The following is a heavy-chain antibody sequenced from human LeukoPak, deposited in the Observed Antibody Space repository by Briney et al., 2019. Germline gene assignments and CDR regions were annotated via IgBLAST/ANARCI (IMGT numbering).Heavy chain of an antibody. CDR3: ARGDFGATGAFDI. V-gene: IGHV4-38-2*01. D-gene: IGHD2-21*01. CDR2: ISHSGST. Sequence: PSETLSLTCVVSGYSISSGYDWGWIRQPPGKGLEWIGSISHSGSTHYNPSLKSRVTISVDTSKNQFSLKLRSVTAADTAVYYCARGDFGATGAFDIWGQGTMVTVSS. J-gene: IGHJ3*02. CDR1: GYSISSGYD.